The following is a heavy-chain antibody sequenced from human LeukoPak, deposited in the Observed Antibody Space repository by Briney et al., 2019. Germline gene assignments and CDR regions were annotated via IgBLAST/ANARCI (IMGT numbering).Heavy chain of an antibody. J-gene: IGHJ3*02. CDR1: GFTFSDYY. V-gene: IGHV3-11*06. D-gene: IGHD5-12*01. CDR3: ARDSGYDSDAFDI. CDR2: ISSSSSYI. Sequence: GGSLRLSCAASGFTFSDYYMSWIRQAPGKGLEWVSSISSSSSYIYYADSVKGRFTISRDNAKNSLYLQMNSLRAEDTAVYYCARDSGYDSDAFDIWGQGTMVTVSS.